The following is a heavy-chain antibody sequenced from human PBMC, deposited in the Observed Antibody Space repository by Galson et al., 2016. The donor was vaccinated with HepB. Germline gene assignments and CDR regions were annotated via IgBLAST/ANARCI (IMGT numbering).Heavy chain of an antibody. Sequence: CAIPSYTVSSNSATWNWIRQSPSSGREWLGRIYHRSKGCNDYTVAVKSRVTITPDTSNNQFSLHLHSVTPEDTAVYYCARQYSSWSFYYGMDVWGQGTTVTVSS. V-gene: IGHV6-1*01. CDR2: IYHRSKGCN. CDR1: SYTVSSNSAT. D-gene: IGHD6-6*01. CDR3: ARQYSSWSFYYGMDV. J-gene: IGHJ6*02.